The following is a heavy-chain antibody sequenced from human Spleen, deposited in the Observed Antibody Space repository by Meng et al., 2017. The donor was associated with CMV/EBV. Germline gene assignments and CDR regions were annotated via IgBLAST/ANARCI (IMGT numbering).Heavy chain of an antibody. V-gene: IGHV3-30*19. J-gene: IGHJ4*02. CDR3: ARDLFMNTMTTADH. Sequence: SGFTFSTYARHWVRQSPGKGLAWVALISYDGDYKFFSDSVKGRFTISRDNSNNTLFLQMKSLRVEDTALYYCARDLFMNTMTTADHWGQGILVTVSS. D-gene: IGHD3-3*01. CDR1: GFTFSTYA. CDR2: ISYDGDYK.